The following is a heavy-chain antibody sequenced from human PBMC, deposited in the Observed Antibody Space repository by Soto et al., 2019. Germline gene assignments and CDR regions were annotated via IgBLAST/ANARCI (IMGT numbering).Heavy chain of an antibody. D-gene: IGHD1-20*01. CDR3: ARVVLSITRGAFDA. CDR1: GGSISSSHW. V-gene: IGHV4-4*02. J-gene: IGHJ3*01. Sequence: QVQLQESGPGLVKPSGTLSLTCAVSGGSISSSHWWTWVRQSPGKGLEYIGEISHSETSNSNPSLKGRVTLSVDRSKNHFSLTLTSVTAADPAVYYCARVVLSITRGAFDAWGQGTPVIVSS. CDR2: ISHSETS.